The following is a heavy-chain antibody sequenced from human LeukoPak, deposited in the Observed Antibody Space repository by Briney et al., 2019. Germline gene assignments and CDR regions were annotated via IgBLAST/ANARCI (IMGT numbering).Heavy chain of an antibody. D-gene: IGHD3-10*01. Sequence: ASVKVSCKASGYTFTSYDINWVRQATGQGLEWMGWMNPNSCNTGYAQKFQGRVTMTRNTSISTAYMELSSLRSEDTAVYYCARWRYYGSGSYFYYYYGMDVWGQGTTVTVSS. J-gene: IGHJ6*02. V-gene: IGHV1-8*01. CDR2: MNPNSCNT. CDR3: ARWRYYGSGSYFYYYYGMDV. CDR1: GYTFTSYD.